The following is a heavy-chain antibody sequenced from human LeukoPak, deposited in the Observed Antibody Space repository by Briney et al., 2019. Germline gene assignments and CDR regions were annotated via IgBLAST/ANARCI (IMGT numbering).Heavy chain of an antibody. D-gene: IGHD3-10*01. CDR2: ISGSGGST. V-gene: IGHV3-23*01. CDR1: GLTFSSYA. CDR3: AKAPYLLWFRELWNFDY. Sequence: GGSLRLSCAASGLTFSSYAMSWVRQAPGKGLEWVSAISGSGGSTYYADSVKGRFTISRDNSKNTLYLQMNSLRAEDTAVYYCAKAPYLLWFRELWNFDYWGQGTLVTVSS. J-gene: IGHJ4*02.